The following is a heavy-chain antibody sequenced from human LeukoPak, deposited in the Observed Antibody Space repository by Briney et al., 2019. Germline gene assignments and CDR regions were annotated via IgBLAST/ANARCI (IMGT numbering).Heavy chain of an antibody. Sequence: PGGSLRLSCAASGFTFSSYAMSWVRQAPGKGLEWVSAISGSGGSTYYADSVKGRFTISRDNSKNTLYLQMNSLRAEDTAVYYCAKGDIVVVPAAMNWFDPWGQGTLVTVSS. J-gene: IGHJ5*02. V-gene: IGHV3-23*01. CDR1: GFTFSSYA. CDR3: AKGDIVVVPAAMNWFDP. D-gene: IGHD2-2*01. CDR2: ISGSGGST.